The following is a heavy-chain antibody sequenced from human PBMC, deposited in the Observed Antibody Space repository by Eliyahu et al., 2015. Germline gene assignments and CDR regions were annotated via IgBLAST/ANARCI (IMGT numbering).Heavy chain of an antibody. J-gene: IGHJ4*02. V-gene: IGHV1-69*09. D-gene: IGHD5-24*01. CDR1: GGTFXXXA. CDR2: IIPILGIA. Sequence: QVQLVQSGAEVKKPGSSVKVSCKASGGTFXXXAISWVRQAPGQGLEWMGRIIPILGIANYAQKFQGRVTITADKSTSTAYMELSSLRSEDTAVYYCARDSRDDGYNKNGPNRGDYWGQGTLVTVSS. CDR3: ARDSRDDGYNKNGPNRGDY.